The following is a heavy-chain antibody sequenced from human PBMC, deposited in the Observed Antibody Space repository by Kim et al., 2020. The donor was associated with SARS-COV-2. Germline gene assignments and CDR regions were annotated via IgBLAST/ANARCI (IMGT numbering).Heavy chain of an antibody. CDR3: IKGGWGWIWVH. CDR1: GFTFTGYA. J-gene: IGHJ4*02. V-gene: IGHV3-23*01. CDR2: IDGSDGTT. D-gene: IGHD2-21*01. Sequence: GGKEGGSCTTSGFTFTGYAMSWVRQAPGKGLEWVSSIDGSDGTTYYVDSVEGRFTISRDNSKNTLYLQMHTLRADDTAIYYCIKGGWGWIWVHWGQGTRV.